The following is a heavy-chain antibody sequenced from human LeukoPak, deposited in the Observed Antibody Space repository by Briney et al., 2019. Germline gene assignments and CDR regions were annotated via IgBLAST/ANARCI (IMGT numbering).Heavy chain of an antibody. D-gene: IGHD2-2*01. V-gene: IGHV4-4*07. Sequence: SETLSLTCTISGGSISSYYWSWIRQPAGKGLEWIGHIYNSGSTNYDPSLKGRVTMSVATSKNQFSLHLSSVTAADTAVYYCARECFSSICPYNNMDVWGQGTTVTVSS. CDR1: GGSISSYY. J-gene: IGHJ6*02. CDR3: ARECFSSICPYNNMDV. CDR2: IYNSGST.